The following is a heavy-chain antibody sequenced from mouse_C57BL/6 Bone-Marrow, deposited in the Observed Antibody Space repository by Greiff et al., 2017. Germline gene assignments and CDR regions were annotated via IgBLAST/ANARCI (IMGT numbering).Heavy chain of an antibody. CDR2: INPYNGGT. J-gene: IGHJ2*01. CDR3: ARPPYYYCSTYYFDY. V-gene: IGHV1-19*01. D-gene: IGHD1-1*01. CDR1: GYTFTDYY. Sequence: VQLQQSGPVLVKPGASVKMSCKASGYTFTDYYMNWVKQSHGKSLEWIGVINPYNGGTSYNQKFKGKATLTVDKSSSTAYMELNSLTSEDSAVYYCARPPYYYCSTYYFDYWGQGTTLTVSS.